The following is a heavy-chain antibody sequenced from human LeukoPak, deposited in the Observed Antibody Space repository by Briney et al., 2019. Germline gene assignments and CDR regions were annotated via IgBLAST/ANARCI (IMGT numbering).Heavy chain of an antibody. V-gene: IGHV4-59*01. CDR2: IYYSGST. D-gene: IGHD1-26*01. Sequence: SETLSLTCTVSGGSISSYYWSWFRQPPGKGLEWIGYIYYSGSTNYNPSLKSRVTISVDTSKNQFSLKLSSVTAADTAVYYCARAGVGANNWFDPWGQGTLVTVSS. CDR3: ARAGVGANNWFDP. CDR1: GGSISSYY. J-gene: IGHJ5*02.